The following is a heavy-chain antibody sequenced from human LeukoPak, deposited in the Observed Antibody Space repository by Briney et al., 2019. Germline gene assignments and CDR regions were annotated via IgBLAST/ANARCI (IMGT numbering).Heavy chain of an antibody. J-gene: IGHJ6*02. Sequence: SETLSLTCAVYGGSFSGYYWSWVRQPPGKGLEWIGEINHSGSTNYNPSLKSRVTISVDTSKNQFSLKLSFVTAADTAVYYCARGLRFLVVWGQGTTVTVSS. CDR2: INHSGST. D-gene: IGHD3-3*01. CDR3: ARGLRFLVV. CDR1: GGSFSGYY. V-gene: IGHV4-34*01.